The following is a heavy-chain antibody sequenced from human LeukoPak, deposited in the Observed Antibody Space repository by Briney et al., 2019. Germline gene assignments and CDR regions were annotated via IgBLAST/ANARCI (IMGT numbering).Heavy chain of an antibody. CDR2: TYYRSKWYN. V-gene: IGHV6-1*01. CDR1: GDSVSGNSAA. J-gene: IGHJ3*02. Sequence: SQTLSLTCAISGDSVSGNSAAWNWIRQSPSRGLEWLGRTYYRSKWYNDYAVSVKSRITINPDTSKNQFSLQLNSVTPEDTAVYYCARDRSPADPLGIAVAGAFDIWGQGTMVTVSS. D-gene: IGHD6-19*01. CDR3: ARDRSPADPLGIAVAGAFDI.